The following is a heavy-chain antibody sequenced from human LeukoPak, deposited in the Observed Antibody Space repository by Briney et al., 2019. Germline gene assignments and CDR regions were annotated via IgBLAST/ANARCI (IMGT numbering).Heavy chain of an antibody. V-gene: IGHV1-8*01. J-gene: IGHJ4*02. CDR3: ASSGDSNGSRDQHDFGY. D-gene: IGHD3-22*01. CDR2: MNPNSGNT. Sequence: GASVKVSCKSSGYTFTSYDINWVRQASGQGLEWMGWMNPNSGNTGYAQKFQGRVIMTRNTPTNTAYMELSSLRSEDTAVYYCASSGDSNGSRDQHDFGYWGQGTLVTVSS. CDR1: GYTFTSYD.